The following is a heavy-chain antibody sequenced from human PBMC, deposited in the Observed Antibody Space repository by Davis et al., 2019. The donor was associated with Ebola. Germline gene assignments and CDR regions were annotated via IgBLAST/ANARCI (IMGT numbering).Heavy chain of an antibody. CDR1: GFTFSRDW. CDR2: IKQDGSEK. D-gene: IGHD2-2*01. CDR3: AGDGVAAASDY. J-gene: IGHJ4*02. V-gene: IGHV3-7*01. Sequence: GESLKISCVGSGFTFSRDWMTWLRQTPGKGLEWVANIKQDGSEKYYVDSVKGRFTISRDNAKNSLFLQMNSLRVEYTAMYYCAGDGVAAASDYWGQGTMVTVSS.